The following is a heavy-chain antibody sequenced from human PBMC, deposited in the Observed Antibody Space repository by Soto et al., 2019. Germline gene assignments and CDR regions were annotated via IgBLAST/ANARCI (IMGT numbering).Heavy chain of an antibody. Sequence: QITLKESGPPLVKPTQTLTLTCTFSGFSLSSTRMAVGWIRQPPGKALEWLALIYWDDDKRYSPFLKSRLTTTKDTSKNQVVLTTSNMDPVDTARYYCAHIVVAGLGYYFDYWGQGTLVTVSS. D-gene: IGHD6-19*01. CDR1: GFSLSSTRMA. V-gene: IGHV2-5*02. CDR3: AHIVVAGLGYYFDY. J-gene: IGHJ4*02. CDR2: IYWDDDK.